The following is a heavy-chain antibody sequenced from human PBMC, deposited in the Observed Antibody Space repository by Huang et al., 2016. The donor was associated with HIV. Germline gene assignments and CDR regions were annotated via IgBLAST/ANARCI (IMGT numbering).Heavy chain of an antibody. CDR3: SPSGDDYFYFYMDV. Sequence: QLVESGGDSVQSGRSLRLSCRGSGFIFNDFAINWFRQSPGKGLVWIVFVRSKAFGGASKSAPSVKDRFTVSRDEAKNVAFLQMDNLQVDDTAIYYCSPSGDDYFYFYMDVWGNGTTVIVS. D-gene: IGHD4-17*01. CDR2: VRSKAFGGAS. J-gene: IGHJ6*03. CDR1: GFIFNDFA. V-gene: IGHV3-49*03.